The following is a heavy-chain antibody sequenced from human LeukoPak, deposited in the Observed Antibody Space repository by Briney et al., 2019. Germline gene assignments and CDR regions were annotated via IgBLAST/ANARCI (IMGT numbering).Heavy chain of an antibody. D-gene: IGHD1-14*01. V-gene: IGHV1-69*05. CDR1: GGTFSSYA. CDR2: IIPIFGTA. Sequence: GASVKVSCKASGGTFSSYAISWVRQAPGQGLEWMGGIIPIFGTANYAQKFQGRVTITTDESTSTAYMELSSLRSEDTAVYYCARALLGYVLPGPSGYWGQGTLVTVSS. CDR3: ARALLGYVLPGPSGY. J-gene: IGHJ4*02.